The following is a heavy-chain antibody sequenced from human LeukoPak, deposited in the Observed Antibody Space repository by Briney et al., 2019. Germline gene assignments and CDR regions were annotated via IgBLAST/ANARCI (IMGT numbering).Heavy chain of an antibody. D-gene: IGHD3-22*01. CDR1: GFTFSSYA. Sequence: GGSLRLSRAASGFTFSSYAMSWVRQAPGKGLEWVSAISGSGGSTYYADSVKGRFTISRDNSKNTLYLQMNSLRAEDTAVYYCAKEGYYYDSSGYSDYWGQGTLVTVSS. V-gene: IGHV3-23*01. CDR3: AKEGYYYDSSGYSDY. J-gene: IGHJ4*02. CDR2: ISGSGGST.